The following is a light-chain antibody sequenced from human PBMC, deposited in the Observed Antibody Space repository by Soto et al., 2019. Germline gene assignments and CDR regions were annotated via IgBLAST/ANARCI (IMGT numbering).Light chain of an antibody. J-gene: IGKJ1*01. CDR1: QSVSNNY. V-gene: IGKV3-20*01. CDR2: AAS. CDR3: QQYGGTPWT. Sequence: EIVMTQSPDTLSVSPGERATLSCRASQSVSNNYVAWYQQQAGQPPRPLIYAASSRAPGAPDSVRGSGAGTDSSPTISRLEPEDSAVYYCQQYGGTPWTFGQGTKVDIK.